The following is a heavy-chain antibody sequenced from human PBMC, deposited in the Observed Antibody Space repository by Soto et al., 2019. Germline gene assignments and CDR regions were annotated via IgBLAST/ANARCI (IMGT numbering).Heavy chain of an antibody. V-gene: IGHV4-31*03. J-gene: IGHJ4*02. D-gene: IGHD5-12*01. CDR3: AGSRDGYARRELDY. CDR2: LYYSGST. CDR1: GGSISSGGYY. Sequence: SETLSLTCTVSGGSISSGGYYWRWIRQHPGKGLEWIGYLYYSGSTYYNPSLKSRVTISVDTSKNQFSLKLSSVTAADTAVYYCAGSRDGYARRELDYWGQGTLVTVSS.